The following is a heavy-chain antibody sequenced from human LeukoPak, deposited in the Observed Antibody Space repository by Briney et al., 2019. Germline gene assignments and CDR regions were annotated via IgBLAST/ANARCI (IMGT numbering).Heavy chain of an antibody. J-gene: IGHJ4*02. Sequence: SETLSLTCTVSGVSIISSNYYWGWFRQAPGKSLEWIARVFYTGSTRPNPSLKSRVTISIDTSKNEFSLNLSSVTAEDTAVYYCARRLGSSADGILKYYFDYWGQGTLVTVSS. CDR3: ARRLGSSADGILKYYFDY. CDR2: VFYTGST. CDR1: GVSIISSNYY. D-gene: IGHD6-13*01. V-gene: IGHV4-39*01.